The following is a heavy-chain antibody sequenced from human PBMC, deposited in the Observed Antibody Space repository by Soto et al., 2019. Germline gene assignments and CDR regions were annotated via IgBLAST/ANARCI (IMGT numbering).Heavy chain of an antibody. J-gene: IGHJ5*02. D-gene: IGHD1-26*01. Sequence: QMQLQESGPGLVKPSETLSLTCSVSGASVSDGYWSWIRQPPGKGLEWIGFMYFGGSFNYNPALTRRVTISVETSTTQFSMTMTSVTAAATAVYYCARSYSAGTGFAVDPWGQGTLVTVSS. CDR1: GASVSDGY. CDR2: MYFGGSF. CDR3: ARSYSAGTGFAVDP. V-gene: IGHV4-59*02.